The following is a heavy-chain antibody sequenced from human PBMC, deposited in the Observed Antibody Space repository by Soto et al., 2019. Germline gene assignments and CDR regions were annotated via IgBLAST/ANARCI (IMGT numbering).Heavy chain of an antibody. J-gene: IGHJ6*02. CDR2: INPSGGST. D-gene: IGHD6-13*01. CDR1: GYTFTSYY. CDR3: AREEQQLVTDYYYYGMDV. V-gene: IGHV1-46*01. Sequence: ASVKVSCKASGYTFTSYYMHWVRQAPGQGLEWMGIINPSGGSTSYAQKFQGRVTMTRDTSMSTVYMELSSLRSEDTAVYYCAREEQQLVTDYYYYGMDVWGQGTTVTVSS.